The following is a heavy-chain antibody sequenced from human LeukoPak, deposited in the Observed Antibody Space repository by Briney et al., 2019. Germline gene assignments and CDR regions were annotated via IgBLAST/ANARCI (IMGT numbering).Heavy chain of an antibody. CDR2: IYCSGST. CDR3: ATLGRKAGRPSVGFDY. V-gene: IGHV4-39*01. J-gene: IGHJ4*02. Sequence: SETLSLTCTVSGGSISSSSYYWGWIRQPPGKGLEWIGSIYCSGSTYYNPSLKSRVTISVDTSKNQFSLKLTSVTAADTAVYYCATLGRKAGRPSVGFDYWGQGTLVTVSS. D-gene: IGHD6-6*01. CDR1: GGSISSSSYY.